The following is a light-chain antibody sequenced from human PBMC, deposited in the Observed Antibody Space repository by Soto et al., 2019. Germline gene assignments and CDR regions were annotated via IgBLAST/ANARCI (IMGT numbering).Light chain of an antibody. V-gene: IGKV1-5*03. CDR1: QSITNC. CDR2: DAS. Sequence: DIQMTQSPSTLSASVGDRVTITCRASQSITNCLAWYQQKPGKAPKLLIFDASSLRSGVPSRFSGSGSGTEFTLTISSLAPDDFATYYSKNKNPYSPSTFGQGPKMESK. CDR3: KNKNPYSPST. J-gene: IGKJ2*01.